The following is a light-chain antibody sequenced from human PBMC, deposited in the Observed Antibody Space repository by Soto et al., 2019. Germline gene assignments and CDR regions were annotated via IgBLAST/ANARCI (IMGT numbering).Light chain of an antibody. Sequence: DIQMTQSPSSLSASVGDRVTITCRASQGIRNELGWYQQKPGNAPKRLIYAASSMQSGVPSRFSGSGSGTEFTLTISSLQPEDFATYYCLQHNSYPWTFGQGTKVEIK. CDR1: QGIRNE. V-gene: IGKV1-17*01. J-gene: IGKJ1*01. CDR2: AAS. CDR3: LQHNSYPWT.